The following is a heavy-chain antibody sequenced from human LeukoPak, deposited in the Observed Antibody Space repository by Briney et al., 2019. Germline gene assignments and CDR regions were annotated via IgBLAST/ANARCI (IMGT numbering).Heavy chain of an antibody. D-gene: IGHD4-17*01. V-gene: IGHV1-69*05. CDR2: IIPIFGTA. Sequence: GSSVKVSCKASGGTFSSYAISWVRQAPGQGLEWMGGIIPIFGTANYAQKFQGRVTITTDESTSTAYMELSSLRSEDTAVYYCARDSGGIYGDNWFGPWGQGTLVTVSS. J-gene: IGHJ5*02. CDR1: GGTFSSYA. CDR3: ARDSGGIYGDNWFGP.